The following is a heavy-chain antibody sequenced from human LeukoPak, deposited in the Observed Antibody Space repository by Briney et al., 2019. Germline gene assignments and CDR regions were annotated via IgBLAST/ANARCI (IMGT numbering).Heavy chain of an antibody. D-gene: IGHD5-12*01. V-gene: IGHV3-30*02. CDR2: IRYDGSNK. CDR1: GSTFSSYG. J-gene: IGHJ4*02. CDR3: AKGYSGYVGIDY. Sequence: GGSLRLSCAASGSTFSSYGMHWVRQAPGKGLEWVAFIRYDGSNKYYADSVKGRFTISRDNSKNTLYLQMNSLRAEDTAVYYCAKGYSGYVGIDYWGQGTLVTVSS.